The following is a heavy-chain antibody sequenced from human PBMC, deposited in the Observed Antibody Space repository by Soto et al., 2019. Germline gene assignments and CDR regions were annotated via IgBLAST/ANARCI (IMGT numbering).Heavy chain of an antibody. Sequence: SGGSLRLSCAASGFTLSNYWMTWIRQAPGKGLEWVANINKDGSQKNDVDSVKGRFTIARDNGQNSLSLQINSLRVEDTAVYYCVRELGLAYWGQGALVTVSS. D-gene: IGHD7-27*01. CDR3: VRELGLAY. CDR2: INKDGSQK. V-gene: IGHV3-7*03. J-gene: IGHJ4*02. CDR1: GFTLSNYW.